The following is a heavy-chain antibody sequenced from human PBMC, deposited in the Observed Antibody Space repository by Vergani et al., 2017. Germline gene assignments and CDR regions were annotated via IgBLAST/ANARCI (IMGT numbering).Heavy chain of an antibody. CDR3: ARSVYSGSYYDAFDI. Sequence: QVQLVESGGGVVQPGRSLRLSCAASGFTLNTYGIHWVRQAPGKGLEWVSFIRYDGSSEYYGDSVKGRFTISRDKSQNTVNLQMNSLRTEDTAVYFCARSVYSGSYYDAFDIWGQGTMVTVSS. V-gene: IGHV3-30*02. J-gene: IGHJ3*02. CDR2: IRYDGSSE. D-gene: IGHD1-26*01. CDR1: GFTLNTYG.